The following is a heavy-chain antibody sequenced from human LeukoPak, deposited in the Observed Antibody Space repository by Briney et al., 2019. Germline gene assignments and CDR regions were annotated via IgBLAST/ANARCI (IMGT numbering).Heavy chain of an antibody. D-gene: IGHD6-13*01. V-gene: IGHV1-2*06. J-gene: IGHJ4*02. CDR2: INPNSGDT. CDR3: AREPHSSSWVFDN. CDR1: GYTFTGYH. Sequence: ASVKVSCKASGYTFTGYHMHWVRQAPGQGLEWMGRINPNSGDTNYAQKFQGRVTMTRDTSISTAYMELSRLRSDDTAVYYCAREPHSSSWVFDNWGQGTLVTVSS.